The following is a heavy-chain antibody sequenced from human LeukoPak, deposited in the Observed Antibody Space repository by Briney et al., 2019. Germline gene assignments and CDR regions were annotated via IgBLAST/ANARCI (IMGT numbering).Heavy chain of an antibody. Sequence: SETLSLTCTVSGYSISSGYYWGWIRQPPGKGLEWIGEIYHSGNTNYNPSLKSRVAISLDKSSNQFSLRLMSVTAADTAMYFCAREEMPGKFDYWGQGILVTVSS. D-gene: IGHD1-26*01. V-gene: IGHV4-38-2*02. CDR3: AREEMPGKFDY. CDR2: IYHSGNT. CDR1: GYSISSGYY. J-gene: IGHJ4*02.